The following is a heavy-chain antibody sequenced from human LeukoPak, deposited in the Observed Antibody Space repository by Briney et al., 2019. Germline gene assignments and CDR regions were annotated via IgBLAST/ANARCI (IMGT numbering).Heavy chain of an antibody. CDR1: GFTFSSYA. J-gene: IGHJ4*02. V-gene: IGHV3-30*04. Sequence: GGSLRLPCAASGFTFSSYAMHWVRQAPGKGLEWVAVISYDGSNKYYADSVKGRFTISRDNSKNTLYLQMNSLRAEDTAVYYCAKVLLWFGESGYYFDYWGQGTLVTVSS. D-gene: IGHD3-10*01. CDR3: AKVLLWFGESGYYFDY. CDR2: ISYDGSNK.